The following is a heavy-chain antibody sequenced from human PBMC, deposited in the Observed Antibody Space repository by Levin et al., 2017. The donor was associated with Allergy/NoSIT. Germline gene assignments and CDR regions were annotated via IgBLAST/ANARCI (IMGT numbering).Heavy chain of an antibody. CDR3: ARDSQMGFDDY. CDR1: GFSFSNHA. CDR2: LWYDGSIE. V-gene: IGHV3-33*01. D-gene: IGHD3-9*01. Sequence: GGSLRLSCVASGFSFSNHAVHWVRQAPGKGLEWVAILWYDGSIEDYGDSVKGRFTASRDNSKNTVYLQLNSLRAEDTAVYYCARDSQMGFDDYWGQGTLVTVSS. J-gene: IGHJ4*02.